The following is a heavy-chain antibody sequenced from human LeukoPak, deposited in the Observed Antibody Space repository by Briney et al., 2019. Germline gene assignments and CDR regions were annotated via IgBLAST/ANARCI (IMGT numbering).Heavy chain of an antibody. CDR2: VNREGTTT. CDR1: GFTFSAYW. D-gene: IGHD3-9*01. Sequence: GGPLRLSCAASGFTFSAYWMHWVRQVPGKGLVWVSRVNREGTTTIYADSVKGRFTISRDNGKNTLYLQMNSLRAADTAVYYCARDSDWLLFDYWGQGTLVTVSS. J-gene: IGHJ4*02. V-gene: IGHV3-74*01. CDR3: ARDSDWLLFDY.